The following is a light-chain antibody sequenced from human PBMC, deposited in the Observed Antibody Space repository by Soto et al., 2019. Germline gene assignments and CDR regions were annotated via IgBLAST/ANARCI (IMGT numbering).Light chain of an antibody. V-gene: IGKV3D-20*02. CDR3: QQRSNWPGIT. CDR1: QSVTSNS. Sequence: EIVLTQSPDTLSLSPGDRATLSCRASQSVTSNSLAWYQQKPGQAPRLLIYGASIRATGIPDRFSGSGSGTDFTLTISRLEPEDFAVYHCQQRSNWPGITFGQGTRLEIK. CDR2: GAS. J-gene: IGKJ5*01.